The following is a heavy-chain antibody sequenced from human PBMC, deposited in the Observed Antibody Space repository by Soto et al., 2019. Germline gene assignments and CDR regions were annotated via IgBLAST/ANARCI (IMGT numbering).Heavy chain of an antibody. CDR3: ARVRPTVTTFSREGLLDP. CDR1: GYTFTSYG. CDR2: ISAYNGNT. Sequence: ASVKVSCKASGYTFTSYGISWVRQAPGQGLEWMGWISAYNGNTNYAQKLQGRVTMTTDTSTSTAYMELRSLRSDDTAVYYCARVRPTVTTFSREGLLDPWGQGTLVTVSS. J-gene: IGHJ5*02. V-gene: IGHV1-18*01. D-gene: IGHD4-17*01.